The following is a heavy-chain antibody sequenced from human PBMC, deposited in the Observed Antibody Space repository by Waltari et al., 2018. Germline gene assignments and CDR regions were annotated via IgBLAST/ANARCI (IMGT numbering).Heavy chain of an antibody. CDR1: GYSISSGYY. CDR3: ARHIYSSGWSFDP. CDR2: IYHSGST. V-gene: IGHV4-38-2*01. J-gene: IGHJ5*02. D-gene: IGHD6-19*01. Sequence: VQLQESGPGLVKPSETLSLTCAVSGYSISSGYYWGWIRQAPGKGLEWIGSIYHSGSTYYNPSLKSRVTISVDTSKNQFSLKLSSVTAADTAVYYCARHIYSSGWSFDPWGQGTLVTVSS.